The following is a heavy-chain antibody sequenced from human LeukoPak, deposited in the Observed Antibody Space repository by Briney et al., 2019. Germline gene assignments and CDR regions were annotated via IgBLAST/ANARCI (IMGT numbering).Heavy chain of an antibody. CDR2: IYHSGST. Sequence: SETLSLTCTVSGYSISSGYYWGWIRQPPGKGLEWIGSIYHSGSTYYNPSLKSRVTISVDTSKSQFSLKLSSVTAADTAVYYCARFNGNYAGIRFDPWGQGTLVTVSS. J-gene: IGHJ5*02. CDR3: ARFNGNYAGIRFDP. CDR1: GYSISSGYY. D-gene: IGHD1-7*01. V-gene: IGHV4-38-2*02.